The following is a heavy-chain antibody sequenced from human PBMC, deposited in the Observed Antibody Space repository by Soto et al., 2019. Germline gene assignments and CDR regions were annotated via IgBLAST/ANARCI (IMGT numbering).Heavy chain of an antibody. J-gene: IGHJ6*02. CDR1: GGSISSYY. Sequence: QVQLQESGPGLVKPSETLSLTCTVSGGSISSYYWSWIRQPPGKGLEWIGYIYHCGSTKYNPSLKCRITISLDTSKNLFALKLSSVTAAETAVYYCARQGQAHYDYGMDVWGQGTTVTVSS. CDR3: ARQGQAHYDYGMDV. CDR2: IYHCGST. V-gene: IGHV4-59*08.